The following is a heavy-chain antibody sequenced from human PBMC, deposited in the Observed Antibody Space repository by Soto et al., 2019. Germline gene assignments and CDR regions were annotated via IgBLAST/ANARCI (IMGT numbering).Heavy chain of an antibody. CDR1: GYTFISYY. D-gene: IGHD5-18*01. V-gene: IGHV1-46*01. CDR3: ARDHVDTPMTNFDY. J-gene: IGHJ4*02. CDR2: INPTDAYT. Sequence: QVQLVQSGAEVKKPGASVKVSCRTSGYTFISYYIHWVRQAPGQGLEWMGLINPTDAYTDYAQKFQVRIHLTRDTSTSIVYMELSSLRSEDTAIYYCARDHVDTPMTNFDYWGQGTLVTVSS.